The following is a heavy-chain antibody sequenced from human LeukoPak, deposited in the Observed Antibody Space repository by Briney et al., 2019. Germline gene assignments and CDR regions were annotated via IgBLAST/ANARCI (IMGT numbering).Heavy chain of an antibody. CDR2: IYSGGSS. V-gene: IGHV3-66*01. CDR1: GFTVSSNY. Sequence: GGSLRLSCAASGFTVSSNYMSWVRQAPGKGLEWVSVIYSGGSSYYADSVKGRFTISRDNSKNTVYLQMNSLRVEDSALYYCAKDRGYWGQGTLVTVSS. J-gene: IGHJ4*02. CDR3: AKDRGY.